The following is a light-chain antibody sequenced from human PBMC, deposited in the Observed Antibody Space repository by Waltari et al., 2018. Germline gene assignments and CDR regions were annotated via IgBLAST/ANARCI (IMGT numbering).Light chain of an antibody. Sequence: EIVLTQSPATLSFSPGVRATLTCSASQSVDTYLAWYQHKPGQVPRLLIYDASNRATGIPARFSGSGSGADFTLIISSLEPEDFAVYYCHQRSNWPLTFGGGTKVEIK. J-gene: IGKJ4*01. CDR2: DAS. CDR1: QSVDTY. V-gene: IGKV3-11*01. CDR3: HQRSNWPLT.